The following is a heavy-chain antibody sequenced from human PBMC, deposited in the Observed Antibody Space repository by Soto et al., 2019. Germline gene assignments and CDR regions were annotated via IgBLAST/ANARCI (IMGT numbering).Heavy chain of an antibody. Sequence: QVQLQQSGPGLVKPSETLSLTCTVSSGPSSSHNWCWIRQYPWGGLEWIGYVYNTGGTSYNPSLKSRVNISADTSANHIALTLSLVTAADTVIYYCGRQGIGSGHGRVEVWGQGTRVSVSS. CDR1: SGPSSSHN. CDR3: GRQGIGSGHGRVEV. D-gene: IGHD1-26*01. CDR2: VYNTGGT. J-gene: IGHJ6*02. V-gene: IGHV4-59*08.